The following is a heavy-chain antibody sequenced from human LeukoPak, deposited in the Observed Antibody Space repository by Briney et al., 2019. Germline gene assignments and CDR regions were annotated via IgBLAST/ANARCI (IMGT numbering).Heavy chain of an antibody. CDR2: IYYSGST. J-gene: IGHJ5*02. D-gene: IGHD3-9*01. V-gene: IGHV4-39*07. Sequence: SETLSLTCTVSGGSISSSSYYWGWIRQPPGKGLEWIGSIYYSGSTYYNPSLKSRVTISVDTSKNQFSLKLSSVTAADTAVYYCARGGSVLRYFDWLSRGPSNWFDPWGQGTLVTVSS. CDR3: ARGGSVLRYFDWLSRGPSNWFDP. CDR1: GGSISSSSYY.